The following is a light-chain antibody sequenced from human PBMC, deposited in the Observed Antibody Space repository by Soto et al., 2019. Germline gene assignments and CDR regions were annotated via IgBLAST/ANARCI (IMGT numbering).Light chain of an antibody. CDR1: SSNIGTNY. J-gene: IGLJ3*02. CDR3: AAWDDSLSGPNWI. Sequence: QSVLTQPPSASGTPGQRVTISCSGSSSNIGTNYIYWYQHLPGVAPKLLIYTSDQWPSGVPDRFSGSKSGTSASLAISGLRSEDEADYYCAAWDDSLSGPNWIFGGGTKLTVL. CDR2: TSD. V-gene: IGLV1-47*01.